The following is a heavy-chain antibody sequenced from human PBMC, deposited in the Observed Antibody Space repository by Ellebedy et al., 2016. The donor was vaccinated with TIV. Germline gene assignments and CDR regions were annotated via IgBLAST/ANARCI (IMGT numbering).Heavy chain of an antibody. CDR2: ISAYNGNT. J-gene: IGHJ4*02. V-gene: IGHV1-18*01. CDR3: ARGADLFSPLWFGEYYFDY. Sequence: ASVKVSCXASGYTFTSYGISWVRQAPGQGLEWMGWISAYNGNTNYAQKLQGRVTMTTDTSTSTAYMELRSLRSDDTAVYYCARGADLFSPLWFGEYYFDYWGQGTLVTVSS. D-gene: IGHD3-10*01. CDR1: GYTFTSYG.